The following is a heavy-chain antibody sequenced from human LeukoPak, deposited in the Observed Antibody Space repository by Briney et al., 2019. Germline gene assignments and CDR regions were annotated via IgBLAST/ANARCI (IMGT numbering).Heavy chain of an antibody. CDR3: ARLIIRGIAVAGTNDY. CDR2: ISAYNGNT. V-gene: IGHV1-18*01. J-gene: IGHJ4*02. D-gene: IGHD6-19*01. CDR1: GYTFTSYG. Sequence: ASVRVSCKASGYTFTSYGISWVRQAPGQGLEWMGWISAYNGNTNYAQKLQGRVTMTTDTSTSTAYMELRSLRSDDTAVYYCARLIIRGIAVAGTNDYWGQGTLVTVSS.